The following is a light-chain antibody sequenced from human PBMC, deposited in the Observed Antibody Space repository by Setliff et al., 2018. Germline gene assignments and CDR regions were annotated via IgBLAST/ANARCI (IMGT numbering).Light chain of an antibody. Sequence: IVMTQSPDSLAVSLGERATINCKSSQSLLYRSDNRNYLAWYQQKLGQPPKLLIYWASTRESGVPDRFSGSGSGTDFTLTISSLQAEDAAVYYCQQYYITPPRTVGGGTKVDIK. CDR3: QQYYITPPRT. CDR1: QSLLYRSDNRNY. V-gene: IGKV4-1*01. CDR2: WAS. J-gene: IGKJ4*01.